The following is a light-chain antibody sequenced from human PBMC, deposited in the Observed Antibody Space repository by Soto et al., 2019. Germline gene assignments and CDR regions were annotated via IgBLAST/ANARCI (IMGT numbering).Light chain of an antibody. Sequence: EIVMTQSPATLSVSPGERATLSCRASQSVSSNLAWYQQKPGQAPRLLIYGASTRATGIPARFSGSGSGTEFILTISSLQSEDFAVYYCQQYNNGPPWTFGQGTKVEIK. CDR2: GAS. J-gene: IGKJ1*01. V-gene: IGKV3-15*01. CDR1: QSVSSN. CDR3: QQYNNGPPWT.